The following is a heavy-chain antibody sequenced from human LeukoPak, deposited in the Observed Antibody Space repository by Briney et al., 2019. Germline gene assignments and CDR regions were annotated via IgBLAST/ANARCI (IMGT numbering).Heavy chain of an antibody. Sequence: GGSLRLSCAASGFTVSSIHMVWVRQAPGKGLVWVSRIRGDGSMTNYADSVKGRFTISRDNAKNTLYLQMNSLRLEDTAVYYCARENLAAAADYWGQGTVVTVSS. D-gene: IGHD6-25*01. V-gene: IGHV3-74*01. CDR2: IRGDGSMT. CDR3: ARENLAAAADY. CDR1: GFTVSSIH. J-gene: IGHJ4*02.